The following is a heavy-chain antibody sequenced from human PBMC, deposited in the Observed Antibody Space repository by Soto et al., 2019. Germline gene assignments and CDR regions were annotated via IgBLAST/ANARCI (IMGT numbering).Heavy chain of an antibody. J-gene: IGHJ6*02. D-gene: IGHD2-15*01. CDR2: ISSSSSTI. CDR3: ARLPVVVVAAEGVYYYYGMDV. Sequence: GGSLRLSCAASGFTFSSYSMNWVRQAPGKGLEWVSYISSSSSTIYYADSVKGRFTISRDNAKNSLYLQMNSLRDEDTAVYYCARLPVVVVAAEGVYYYYGMDVWGQGTTVTVSS. CDR1: GFTFSSYS. V-gene: IGHV3-48*02.